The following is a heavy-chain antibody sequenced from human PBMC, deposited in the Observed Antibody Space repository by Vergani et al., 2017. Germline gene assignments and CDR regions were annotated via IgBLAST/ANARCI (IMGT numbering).Heavy chain of an antibody. CDR1: RYSFTSYW. D-gene: IGHD6-19*01. CDR2: IDPSDSYT. Sequence: EVPLVQSGAEVKKPGESLRISCKGSRYSFTSYWISWVRQMPGKGLEWMGRIDPSDSYTNYSPSFQGHVTISADKSISTAYLQWSSLKASDTAMYYCARQGAVAGKGWGQYYYDGMDVWGQGTTVTVSS. J-gene: IGHJ6*02. CDR3: ARQGAVAGKGWGQYYYDGMDV. V-gene: IGHV5-10-1*01.